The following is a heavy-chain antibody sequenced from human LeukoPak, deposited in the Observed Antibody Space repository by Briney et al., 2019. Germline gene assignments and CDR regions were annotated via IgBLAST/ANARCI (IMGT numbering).Heavy chain of an antibody. V-gene: IGHV3-21*06. J-gene: IGHJ4*02. CDR2: MSTSLNYI. Sequence: PVGSLRLSCAASGFTFSDYSMNWFRQAPGKGLEWVSSMSTSLNYIYYADSVKGRFTISRDDAKNLLYLEMNSLRAEDTAVYYCARSRGPPTYFDYWGQGTLVTVSS. CDR3: ARSRGPPTYFDY. CDR1: GFTFSDYS. D-gene: IGHD6-25*01.